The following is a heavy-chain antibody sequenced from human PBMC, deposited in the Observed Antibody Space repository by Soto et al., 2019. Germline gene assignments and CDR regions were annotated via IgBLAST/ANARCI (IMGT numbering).Heavy chain of an antibody. CDR1: GGTFSSYA. J-gene: IGHJ5*02. Sequence: QVQLVQSGAEVKKPGSSVKVSCKASGGTFSSYAISWVRQAPGQGLEWMGVIIPIFGTANYAQKFQGRVTITADKSTSTAYMELSSLRSEDTAVYYCAGRGYCSGGSCYSRYHNWFDPWGQGTLVTVSS. V-gene: IGHV1-69*06. CDR3: AGRGYCSGGSCYSRYHNWFDP. CDR2: IIPIFGTA. D-gene: IGHD2-15*01.